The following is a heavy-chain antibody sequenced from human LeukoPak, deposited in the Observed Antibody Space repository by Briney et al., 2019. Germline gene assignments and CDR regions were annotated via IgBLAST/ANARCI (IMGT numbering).Heavy chain of an antibody. J-gene: IGHJ4*02. CDR1: GFTFSSYG. D-gene: IGHD3-16*01. V-gene: IGHV3-30*18. CDR2: ISYDGSNK. Sequence: GGSLRLSCAASGFTFSSYGMHWVRQAPGKGLEWVAVISYDGSNKYYADSVKGRFTISRDNSKNTLYLQMNSLRAEDTAVYYCAKDLYVWGSYTYDYWGQGTLVTVSS. CDR3: AKDLYVWGSYTYDY.